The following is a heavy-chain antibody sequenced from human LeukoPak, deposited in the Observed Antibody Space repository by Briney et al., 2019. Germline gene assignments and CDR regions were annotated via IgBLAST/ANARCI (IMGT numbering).Heavy chain of an antibody. Sequence: GGSLRLSCAASGFTFSNYWMSWVRQAPGKGLEWVSNIKEDGSEKYYVDSVKGRFTISRDNARNSLYLQMNSLRAEDTAVYYCASGRQLGYWGQGTLVTVSS. D-gene: IGHD6-13*01. CDR1: GFTFSNYW. V-gene: IGHV3-7*01. CDR2: IKEDGSEK. CDR3: ASGRQLGY. J-gene: IGHJ4*02.